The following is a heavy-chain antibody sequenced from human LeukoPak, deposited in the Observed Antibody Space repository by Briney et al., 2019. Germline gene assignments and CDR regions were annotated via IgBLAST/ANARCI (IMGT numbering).Heavy chain of an antibody. CDR2: ISSSGSTI. V-gene: IGHV3-11*01. J-gene: IGHJ4*02. CDR3: ARRRYYYGSGSYHLDY. D-gene: IGHD3-10*01. CDR1: GFTFSDYY. Sequence: GGSLRLSCAASGFTFSDYYMSWIRQAPGKGLEWVSYISSSGSTIYYADSVKGRFTISRDNAKNSLYLQMNSLRAEDTAVYYCARRRYYYGSGSYHLDYWGQGTLVTVSS.